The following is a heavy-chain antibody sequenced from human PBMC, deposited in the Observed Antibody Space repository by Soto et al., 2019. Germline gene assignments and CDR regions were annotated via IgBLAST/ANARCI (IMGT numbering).Heavy chain of an antibody. D-gene: IGHD5-18*01. CDR2: IYYSGST. CDR3: ARGIKRGYSYHSGNYSYGMDV. J-gene: IGHJ6*02. Sequence: SETLSLTCTVSGGSISSYYWSWIRQPPGKGLEWIGYIYYSGSTNYNPSLKSRVTISVDTSKNQFSLKLSSVTAADTAVYYCARGIKRGYSYHSGNYSYGMDVSGQGTTLTVSS. CDR1: GGSISSYY. V-gene: IGHV4-59*01.